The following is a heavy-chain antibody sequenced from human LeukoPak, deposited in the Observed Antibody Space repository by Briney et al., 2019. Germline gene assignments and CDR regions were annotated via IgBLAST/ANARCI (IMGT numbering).Heavy chain of an antibody. V-gene: IGHV1-2*02. D-gene: IGHD3-9*01. CDR2: INPNSGGT. CDR1: GYTFTGYY. Sequence: ASVKVSCKASGYTFTGYYMHWVRQAPGQGLEWMGWINPNSGGTNYAQKFQGRVTMTRDTSISTAYMELSRLRSDDTAVYYCARGGTCSTGYDILTGYILYFDYWGQGTLVTVSS. J-gene: IGHJ4*02. CDR3: ARGGTCSTGYDILTGYILYFDY.